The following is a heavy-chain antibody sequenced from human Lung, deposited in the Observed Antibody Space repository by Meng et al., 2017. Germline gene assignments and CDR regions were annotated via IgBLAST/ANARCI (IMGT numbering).Heavy chain of an antibody. Sequence: QEEGPGRVKPAEALSLACSVSGGSISTSGYYWGWIRQPPGKGLEWIGSIGHSGFTYYTPSLKSRVAVSLDTSKSQFSLMLTSVTAADTAVYYCVRSSAWVRTGFDPWGQGTLVTVSS. V-gene: IGHV4-39*01. D-gene: IGHD6-19*01. J-gene: IGHJ5*02. CDR1: GGSISTSGYY. CDR2: IGHSGFT. CDR3: VRSSAWVRTGFDP.